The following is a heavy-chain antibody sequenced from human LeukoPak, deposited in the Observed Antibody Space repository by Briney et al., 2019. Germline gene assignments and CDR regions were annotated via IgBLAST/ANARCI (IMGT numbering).Heavy chain of an antibody. CDR3: ARGGKAAVRFDL. D-gene: IGHD2-15*01. CDR1: GGSISSGDYY. CDR2: IYYSGST. J-gene: IGHJ2*01. V-gene: IGHV4-30-4*01. Sequence: SETLSLTCTVSGGSISSGDYYWSWIRQPPGKGLEWIGYIYYSGSTYYNPSLKSRVTISVDTSKNQFSLKLSSVTAADTAVYYCARGGKAAVRFDLWGRGTRVTVSS.